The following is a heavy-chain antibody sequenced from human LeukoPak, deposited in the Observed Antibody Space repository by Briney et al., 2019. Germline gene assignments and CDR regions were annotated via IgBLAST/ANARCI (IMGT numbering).Heavy chain of an antibody. CDR2: INHSGST. CDR1: GGSFSGYY. D-gene: IGHD4-11*01. J-gene: IGHJ5*02. CDR3: ARAINDYSNYEVLTDNWFDP. V-gene: IGHV4-34*01. Sequence: SETLSLTCAVYGGSFSGYYWSWIRQPPGKGLEWIGEINHSGSTNYNPSLKSRVTISVDTSKNHFSLKLSSVTAADTAVYYCARAINDYSNYEVLTDNWFDPWGQGTLVTVSS.